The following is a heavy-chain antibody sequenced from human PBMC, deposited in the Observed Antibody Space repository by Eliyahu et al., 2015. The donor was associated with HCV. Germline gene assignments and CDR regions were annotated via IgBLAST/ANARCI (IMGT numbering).Heavy chain of an antibody. CDR1: GYTFTXYG. Sequence: QLQLAHSGAEVKKPGASVKVSCKASGYTFTXYGIXGVRQAPGQGLEWMGWISPYNGNTNYAQKFQDRVTLTTDTSTSTAYMELRSLRSDDTAVYYCARVLGYCSDTSCYEGAHFDYWGQGTLVTVSS. CDR3: ARVLGYCSDTSCYEGAHFDY. D-gene: IGHD2-2*01. V-gene: IGHV1-18*01. CDR2: ISPYNGNT. J-gene: IGHJ4*02.